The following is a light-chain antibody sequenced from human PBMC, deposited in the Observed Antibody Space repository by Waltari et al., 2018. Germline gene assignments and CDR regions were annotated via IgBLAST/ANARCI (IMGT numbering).Light chain of an antibody. J-gene: IGKJ1*01. CDR2: GAS. CDR3: QQYHNWPRT. CDR1: QSVGSN. V-gene: IGKV3-15*01. Sequence: ITMTQSPHTLSVSPGERATLTCRASQSVGSNLAWYQQKPGQAPRLLMSGASTRATGFPARFSGSGSGTEFTLTIDSMQSEDFAVYFCQQYHNWPRTFGQGTKVEI.